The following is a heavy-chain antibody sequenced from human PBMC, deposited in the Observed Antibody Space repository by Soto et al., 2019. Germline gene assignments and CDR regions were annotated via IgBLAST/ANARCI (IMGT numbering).Heavy chain of an antibody. D-gene: IGHD3-16*01. CDR2: ISYDGSDK. V-gene: IGHV3-30*18. Sequence: QVQLVESGGGVVQPGRSLRLSCAASGFTFSSFGMHWVRQAPDKGLQWVAVISYDGSDKYYADAVKGRFTISRDNSTNXXDRQMNSLRLEDTAVYYCAKTLGYDYVWGSSGLDPWGQGTLVTVSS. CDR1: GFTFSSFG. J-gene: IGHJ5*02. CDR3: AKTLGYDYVWGSSGLDP.